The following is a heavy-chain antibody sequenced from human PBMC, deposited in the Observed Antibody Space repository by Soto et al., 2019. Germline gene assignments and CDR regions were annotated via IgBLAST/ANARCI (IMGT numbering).Heavy chain of an antibody. CDR3: ARTGPLMGLHRIDY. Sequence: SETLSLTCAVYGGSFSGYYWSWIRQPPGKGLEWIGEINHSGSTNYNPSLKSRVTISVDTSKNQFSLKLSSVTAADTAVYYCARTGPLMGLHRIDYWGQGTLVTVSS. CDR2: INHSGST. CDR1: GGSFSGYY. J-gene: IGHJ4*02. V-gene: IGHV4-34*01. D-gene: IGHD4-4*01.